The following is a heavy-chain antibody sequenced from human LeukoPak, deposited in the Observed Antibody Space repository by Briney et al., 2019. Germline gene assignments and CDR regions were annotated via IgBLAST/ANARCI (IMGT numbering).Heavy chain of an antibody. CDR2: IYYSGST. Sequence: PSETLSLTCAVSGDSINRYYCSWIRQPPGSGLEWVGYIYYSGSTDYSPSLKSRVAISVDTAKNQFSLKLKSVTAADTAIYYCARVPGSHSASYGFDSWGQGSLVTVSS. CDR1: GDSINRYY. D-gene: IGHD3-16*01. J-gene: IGHJ4*02. CDR3: ARVPGSHSASYGFDS. V-gene: IGHV4-59*01.